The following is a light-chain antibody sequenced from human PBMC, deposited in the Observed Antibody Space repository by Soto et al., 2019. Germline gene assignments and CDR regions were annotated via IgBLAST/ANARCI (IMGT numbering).Light chain of an antibody. CDR1: SSDVGAYNY. CDR3: TSDTTNKTPR. V-gene: IGLV2-14*03. J-gene: IGLJ2*01. CDR2: DVS. Sequence: QSALTQPASVSGSPGQSITISCTGTSSDVGAYNYVSWYQQHPGKAPKLMIYDVSSRHSGVSNRFSGSKSCHTASLTISGSLSEDEADYYCTSDTTNKTPRFGGGTTVTVL.